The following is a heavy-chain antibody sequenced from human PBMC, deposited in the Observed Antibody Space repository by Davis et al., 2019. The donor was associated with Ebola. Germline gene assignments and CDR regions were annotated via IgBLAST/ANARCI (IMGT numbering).Heavy chain of an antibody. CDR1: GFTFSSYW. D-gene: IGHD1-26*01. V-gene: IGHV3-7*03. Sequence: PGGSLRLSCAASGFTFSSYWMSWVRQAPGKGLEWVANINQDGSEKYYVDSVKGRFTISRDNSKNTLYLQMNGLRVEDTAIYYCAKDTSNIWFDIWGQGTMVTVSS. CDR2: INQDGSEK. CDR3: AKDTSNIWFDI. J-gene: IGHJ3*02.